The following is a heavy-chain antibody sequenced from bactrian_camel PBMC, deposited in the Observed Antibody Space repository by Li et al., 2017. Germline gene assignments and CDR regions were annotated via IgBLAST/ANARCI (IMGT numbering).Heavy chain of an antibody. CDR3: ARGALVSFRELTF. D-gene: IGHD6*01. CDR2: ISFGGTTT. Sequence: DVQLVESGGGLVQPGGSLRLSCAASGFTFTDYGMTWVRQAPGKGFEWVSGISFGGTTTAYADTAKGRFTISRDNTNNILYLQLDSLKTEDTAMYFCARGALVSFRELTFWGQGTQVTVSS. CDR1: GFTFTDYG. V-gene: IGHV3S42*01. J-gene: IGHJ4*01.